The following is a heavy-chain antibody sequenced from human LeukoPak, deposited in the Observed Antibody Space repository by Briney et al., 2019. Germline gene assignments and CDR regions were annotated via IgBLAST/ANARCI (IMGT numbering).Heavy chain of an antibody. J-gene: IGHJ4*02. CDR2: ISDSGGST. CDR1: GFTFSSYA. D-gene: IGHD1-1*01. V-gene: IGHV3-23*01. CDR3: AKVEDSPRYFDY. Sequence: PGGSLRLSCAASGFTFSSYAMSWVRQAPGRGLEWVSVISDSGGSTYYADSVKGRFTISRDNSKNTLYLQMNSLRAEDTAVYYCAKVEDSPRYFDYWGQGTLVTVSS.